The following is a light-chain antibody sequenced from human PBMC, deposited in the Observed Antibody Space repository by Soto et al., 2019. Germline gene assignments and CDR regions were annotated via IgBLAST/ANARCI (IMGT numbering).Light chain of an antibody. J-gene: IGLJ2*01. CDR3: SSYTGYSTI. Sequence: QSALTQPASVSGSPGQSITISCTGTSSDVGGYNYVSWYQQHPGKAPKLMIYDVSNRPSGVSNRFSGSKSDNTASLTISGLQAEDEADYYCSSYTGYSTIFGGGTKVTVL. V-gene: IGLV2-14*01. CDR2: DVS. CDR1: SSDVGGYNY.